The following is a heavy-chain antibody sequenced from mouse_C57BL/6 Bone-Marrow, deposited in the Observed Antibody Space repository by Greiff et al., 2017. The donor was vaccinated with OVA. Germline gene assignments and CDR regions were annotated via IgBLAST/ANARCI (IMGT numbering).Heavy chain of an antibody. V-gene: IGHV1-5*01. CDR2: IYPGNSDT. CDR1: GYTFTSYW. D-gene: IGHD1-1*01. J-gene: IGHJ2*01. CDR3: TGVTTVVATDFDY. Sequence: VQLQQSGTVLARPGASVKMSCKTSGYTFTSYWMHWVKQRPGQGLEWIGAIYPGNSDTSYNQKFKGKAKLTAVTSASTAYMELSSLTNEDSAVYYCTGVTTVVATDFDYWGQGTTLTVSS.